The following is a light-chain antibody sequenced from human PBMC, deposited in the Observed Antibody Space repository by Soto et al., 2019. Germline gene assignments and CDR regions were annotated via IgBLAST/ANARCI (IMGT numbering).Light chain of an antibody. J-gene: IGLJ2*01. V-gene: IGLV2-11*01. CDR3: CSYAGSYTLV. Sequence: QSVLTQPRSVSGSPGQSVTISCTRTSSDVGGYDSVSWYQQRPGKAPKLMIYAVSKRLSGVPDRFSGSKSGNTASLTISGLQAEDEADYYCCSYAGSYTLVFGGGTKLTVL. CDR2: AVS. CDR1: SSDVGGYDS.